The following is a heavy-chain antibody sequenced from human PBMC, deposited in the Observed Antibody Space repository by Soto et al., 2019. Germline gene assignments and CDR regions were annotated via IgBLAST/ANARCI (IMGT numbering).Heavy chain of an antibody. J-gene: IGHJ6*02. D-gene: IGHD3-10*01. CDR1: GFTFSSYG. Sequence: GGSLRLSCAASGFTFSSYGMHWVRQAPGKGLEWVAVISYDGSNKYYADSVKGRFTISRDNSKNTLYLQMNSLRAEDTAVYYCAKYGYGSGSYYNVDGGGMDVWGQGTTVTVSS. CDR3: AKYGYGSGSYYNVDGGGMDV. V-gene: IGHV3-30*18. CDR2: ISYDGSNK.